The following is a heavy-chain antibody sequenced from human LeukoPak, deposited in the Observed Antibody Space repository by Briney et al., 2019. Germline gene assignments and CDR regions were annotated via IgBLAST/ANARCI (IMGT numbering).Heavy chain of an antibody. V-gene: IGHV3-33*01. D-gene: IGHD3-3*02. CDR3: ARDISSTWYDH. Sequence: PGRSLRLSCAASGFTFSKYGMHWVRQGPGKGLEWVAVIWYDGSKTYYADSVKGRFTISRDNPKNTLYLQMNSLRAEDTAVYYCARDISSTWYDHWGQVTLVTVSS. CDR1: GFTFSKYG. CDR2: IWYDGSKT. J-gene: IGHJ5*02.